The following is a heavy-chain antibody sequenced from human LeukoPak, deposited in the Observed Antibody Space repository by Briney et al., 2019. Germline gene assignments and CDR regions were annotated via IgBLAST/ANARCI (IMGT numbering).Heavy chain of an antibody. J-gene: IGHJ4*02. CDR1: GFTFNIYA. CDR3: ARGLMNRGAIDY. CDR2: ISYGGANK. D-gene: IGHD3-10*01. V-gene: IGHV3-30*16. Sequence: GGSLRLSCAASGFTFNIYAMEWVRQAPGKGLEWVAFISYGGANKYYADHVKGRFTISRDNSRNTVYLQMNSLRVEDTALYYCARGLMNRGAIDYWGQGTLVTVSS.